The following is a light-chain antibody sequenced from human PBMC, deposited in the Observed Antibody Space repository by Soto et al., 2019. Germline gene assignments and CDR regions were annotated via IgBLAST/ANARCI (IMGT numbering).Light chain of an antibody. V-gene: IGKV1-9*01. J-gene: IGKJ5*01. Sequence: DIQMTQSPSSLSASVGDRVTITCRASQSISNYLNWYQQKPGKAPKLLIYAASTLQSGVPSRFSGSGSGTDFTLTISSLQPEDFATYYCQQLNSYLITFGQGTRLEI. CDR2: AAS. CDR1: QSISNY. CDR3: QQLNSYLIT.